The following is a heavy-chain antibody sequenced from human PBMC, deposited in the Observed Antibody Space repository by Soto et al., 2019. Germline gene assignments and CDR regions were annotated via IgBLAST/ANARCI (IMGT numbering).Heavy chain of an antibody. CDR1: GVTINSGDYV. CDR2: IFYTCST. V-gene: IGHV4-30-4*01. CDR3: ARGGGYSNVWAFDP. D-gene: IGHD6-19*01. J-gene: IGHJ5*02. Sequence: LAVTCSFSGVTINSGDYVWSWILQPPGKGLEWIWSIFYTCSTYYTPSRKGRLTMSLDTSKNQFSLRLGSVTAADTAVYYCARGGGYSNVWAFDPWGQGTLFTVSS.